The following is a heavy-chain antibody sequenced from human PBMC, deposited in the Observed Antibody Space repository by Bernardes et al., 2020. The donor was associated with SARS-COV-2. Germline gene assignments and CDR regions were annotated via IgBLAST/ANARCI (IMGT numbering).Heavy chain of an antibody. Sequence: GGSLRLSCAASGFTFEDYTMHWVRQVPGKCLEWVSLVSWDGSTTNYADSVKGRFIISRDSSRNTLHLQMNSLRKEDTALYYCATERQSLTIFGVGHDAFDFWGQGKMVTVSS. CDR3: ATERQSLTIFGVGHDAFDF. CDR1: GFTFEDYT. V-gene: IGHV3-43*01. J-gene: IGHJ3*01. CDR2: VSWDGSTT. D-gene: IGHD3-3*01.